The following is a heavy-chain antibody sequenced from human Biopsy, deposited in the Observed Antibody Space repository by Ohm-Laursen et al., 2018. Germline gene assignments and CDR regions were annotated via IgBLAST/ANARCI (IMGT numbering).Heavy chain of an antibody. CDR1: GFTFNNYG. CDR3: AKDRYNYTPIGGFSMDV. Sequence: SSLRLSCAASGFTFNNYGMQWVRQAPGKGLEWVAFIFYDGSNTYYADSVKGRFTISRDNSRDTLYPQMSSLRAEDTAVYYCAKDRYNYTPIGGFSMDVWGQGTTVTVSS. CDR2: IFYDGSNT. D-gene: IGHD5-18*01. V-gene: IGHV3-30*18. J-gene: IGHJ6*02.